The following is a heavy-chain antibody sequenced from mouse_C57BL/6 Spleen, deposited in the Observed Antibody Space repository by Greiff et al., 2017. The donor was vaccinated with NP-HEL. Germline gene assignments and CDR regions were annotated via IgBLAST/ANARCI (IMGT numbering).Heavy chain of an antibody. J-gene: IGHJ2*01. CDR1: GFTFSSYG. CDR3: ARDYGSSFDY. D-gene: IGHD1-1*01. V-gene: IGHV5-6*01. CDR2: ISSGGSYT. Sequence: EVQGVESGGDLVKPGGSLKLSCAASGFTFSSYGMSWVRQTPDKRLEWVATISSGGSYTYYPDSVKGRFTISRDNAKNTLYLQMSSLKSEDTAMYDCARDYGSSFDYWGQGTTLTVSS.